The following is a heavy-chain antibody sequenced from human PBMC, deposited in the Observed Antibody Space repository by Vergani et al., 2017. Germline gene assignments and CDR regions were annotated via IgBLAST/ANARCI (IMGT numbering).Heavy chain of an antibody. CDR3: ARDTPYSSGWGFRGAGELFDY. CDR1: GYTFTSYG. D-gene: IGHD6-19*01. J-gene: IGHJ4*02. V-gene: IGHV1-18*01. CDR2: ISAYNGNT. Sequence: QVQLVQSGAEVKKPGASVKVSCKASGYTFTSYGISWVRQAPGQGLEWMGWISAYNGNTNYAQKLQGRVTITTDTSTNPAYMELRSLRSDDTAVYYCARDTPYSSGWGFRGAGELFDYGGQGTLVTVSS.